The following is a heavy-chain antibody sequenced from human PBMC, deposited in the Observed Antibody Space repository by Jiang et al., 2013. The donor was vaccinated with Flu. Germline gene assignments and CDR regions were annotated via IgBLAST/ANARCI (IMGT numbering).Heavy chain of an antibody. Sequence: GAEVKKPGASVKVSRKASEYTFTNYDINWVRQATGQGLEWMGWMNPDTGNTGYAQKFQGRVSMTRDTSTSTAYMELSSLRSEDTAVYYCARMLYYGSRSSPNWFDPWGQGTLVTVSS. CDR3: ARMLYYGSRSSPNWFDP. CDR2: MNPDTGNT. V-gene: IGHV1-8*01. J-gene: IGHJ5*02. CDR1: EYTFTNYD. D-gene: IGHD3-10*01.